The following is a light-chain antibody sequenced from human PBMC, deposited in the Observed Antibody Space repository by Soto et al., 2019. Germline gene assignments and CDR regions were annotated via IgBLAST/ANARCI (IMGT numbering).Light chain of an antibody. V-gene: IGKV1-27*01. CDR2: AAS. Sequence: IQMTQSPSSLSASVGDRVTITCRASQAISNYLAWYQQKPGKVPKLLIYAASTLQSGVPSRFSGSGSGTDFTLSISSLQPEDGATYYCQKYNSAPDTFGPGTKVHIK. CDR3: QKYNSAPDT. CDR1: QAISNY. J-gene: IGKJ3*01.